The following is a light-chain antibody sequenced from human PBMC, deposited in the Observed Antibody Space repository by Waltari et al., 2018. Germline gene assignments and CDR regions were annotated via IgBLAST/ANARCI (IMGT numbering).Light chain of an antibody. CDR1: QSVSSS. V-gene: IGKV3-15*01. Sequence: EIVMTQSPATLSVSPGERATLSCRASQSVSSSVAWYQQKPGQAPRLLIFGASTRATGSPARFSGSGSGTEFTLTISSLQSEDFAVYYCQQYNNWPWTFGQGTKVEIK. CDR3: QQYNNWPWT. J-gene: IGKJ1*01. CDR2: GAS.